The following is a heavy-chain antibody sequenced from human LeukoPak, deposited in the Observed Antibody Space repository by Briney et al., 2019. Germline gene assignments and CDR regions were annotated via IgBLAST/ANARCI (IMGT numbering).Heavy chain of an antibody. CDR2: INSDGSST. J-gene: IGHJ4*02. V-gene: IGHV3-74*01. Sequence: GGSLRLSCAASGFIFSRYWMHWVRQAPGKGLVWVSRINSDGSSTRYADSVKGRFTISRDNSKNTLYLQMNSLRAEDTAVYYCEGGFDYWGQGTLVTVSS. CDR1: GFIFSRYW. D-gene: IGHD3-16*01. CDR3: EGGFDY.